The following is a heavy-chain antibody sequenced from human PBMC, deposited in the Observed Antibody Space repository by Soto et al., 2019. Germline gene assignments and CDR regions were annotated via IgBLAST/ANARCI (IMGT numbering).Heavy chain of an antibody. V-gene: IGHV5-10-1*01. Sequence: EEAWKVRCKGSGCSSTTHWNTWVRLMPGKGREWMGRIDPSDSYTNYSPSFQGHVTISADKSISTAYLQWSSLKASDTAMYYCARAEAYCSSTSCYQVHSCGHGT. J-gene: IGHJ5*01. CDR1: GCSSTTHW. CDR2: IDPSDSYT. D-gene: IGHD2-2*01. CDR3: ARAEAYCSSTSCYQVHS.